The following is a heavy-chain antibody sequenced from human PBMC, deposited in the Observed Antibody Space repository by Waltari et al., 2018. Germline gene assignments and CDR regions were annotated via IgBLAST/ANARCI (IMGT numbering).Heavy chain of an antibody. J-gene: IGHJ4*02. Sequence: EEQLVESGGGLAQPGESLRLSCAASGFTFSRYWMDWVRQAPGKGLVWVARISSDGSSTTYADAVKGRFTISRDNSKNTLYLQMNSLRAEDTAVYYCAKVQSSSSWSRLFDYWGQGTLVTVSS. CDR1: GFTFSRYW. D-gene: IGHD6-13*01. CDR2: ISSDGSST. CDR3: AKVQSSSSWSRLFDY. V-gene: IGHV3-74*01.